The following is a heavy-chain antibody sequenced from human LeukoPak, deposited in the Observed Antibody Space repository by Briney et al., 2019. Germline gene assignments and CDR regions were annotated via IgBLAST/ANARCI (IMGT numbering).Heavy chain of an antibody. D-gene: IGHD5-18*01. V-gene: IGHV3-23*01. Sequence: PGGSLRLSCAASGFTFSSYAMSWVPQAPGEGLEWVSAISGSGGSTYYADSVKGRFTISRDNSKNTLYLQMNSLRAEDTAVYYCARDGSAMGDHYIDVWGKGTTVTVSS. J-gene: IGHJ6*03. CDR3: ARDGSAMGDHYIDV. CDR1: GFTFSSYA. CDR2: ISGSGGST.